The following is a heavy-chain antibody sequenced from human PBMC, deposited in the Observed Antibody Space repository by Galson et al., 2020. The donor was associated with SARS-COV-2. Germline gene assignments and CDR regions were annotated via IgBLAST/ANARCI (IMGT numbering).Heavy chain of an antibody. CDR3: AREGDIVVVRDAFDI. J-gene: IGHJ3*02. V-gene: IGHV3-30-3*01. Sequence: PGGSLRLSCAASGFTFSSYAMHWVRQAPGKRLEWVAVISYDGSNKYYADSVKGRFTISRDNSKNTLYLQMNSLRAEDTAVYYCAREGDIVVVRDAFDIWGQGTMVTVSS. CDR2: ISYDGSNK. CDR1: GFTFSSYA. D-gene: IGHD2-15*01.